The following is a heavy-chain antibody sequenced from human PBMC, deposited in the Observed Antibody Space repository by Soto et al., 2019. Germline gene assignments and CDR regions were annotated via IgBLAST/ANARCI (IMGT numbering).Heavy chain of an antibody. J-gene: IGHJ4*02. D-gene: IGHD4-17*01. CDR3: ARDRTAVGDYDPYYFDY. V-gene: IGHV1-46*01. CDR1: GYTFTSYY. CDR2: INPSGGST. Sequence: ASVKVSCKASGYTFTSYYMHWVRQAPGQGLEWMGIINPSGGSTSYAQKFQGRVTMTRDTSTSTVYMGLSSLRSEDTAVYYCARDRTAVGDYDPYYFDYWGQGTLVTSPQ.